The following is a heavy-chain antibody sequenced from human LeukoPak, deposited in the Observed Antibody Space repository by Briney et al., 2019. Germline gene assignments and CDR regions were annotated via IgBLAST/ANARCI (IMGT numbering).Heavy chain of an antibody. CDR1: GFTFDDYG. D-gene: IGHD3-3*01. J-gene: IGHJ4*02. V-gene: IGHV3-20*04. CDR2: INWNGGST. CDR3: ARDYHGAYYDFWSGDYSIDY. Sequence: GGSLRLSCAASGFTFDDYGMSWVRQAPGKGLEWVSGINWNGGSTGYADSVKGRFTISRDNAKNSLYLQMNNLRAEDTALYYCARDYHGAYYDFWSGDYSIDYWGQGTLVTVSS.